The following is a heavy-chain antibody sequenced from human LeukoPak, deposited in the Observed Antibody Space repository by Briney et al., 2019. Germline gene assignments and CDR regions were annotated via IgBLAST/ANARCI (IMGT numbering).Heavy chain of an antibody. CDR3: ARDDGDAFDI. V-gene: IGHV4-39*07. CDR1: GVSISGTSHY. CDR2: IYYSGST. J-gene: IGHJ3*02. D-gene: IGHD5-24*01. Sequence: SETLSLTCIVSGVSISGTSHYWGWIRQPPGKGLEWIGSIYYSGSTYYNPSLKSRVTISVYTSKNQFSLKLSSVTAADTAVYYCARDDGDAFDIWGQGTMVTVSS.